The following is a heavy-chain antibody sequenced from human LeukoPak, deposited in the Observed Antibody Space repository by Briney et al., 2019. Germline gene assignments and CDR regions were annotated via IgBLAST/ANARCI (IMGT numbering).Heavy chain of an antibody. Sequence: SQTLSLTCAVSGGSISSGGYSWSWIRQPPGKGLEWIGYIYHSGSTYYNPSLKSRVTISVDRSKNQFSLKLSSVTAADTAVYYRARAEREHHDAFDIWGQGTMVTVSS. CDR1: GGSISSGGYS. D-gene: IGHD1/OR15-1a*01. CDR3: ARAEREHHDAFDI. CDR2: IYHSGST. J-gene: IGHJ3*02. V-gene: IGHV4-30-2*01.